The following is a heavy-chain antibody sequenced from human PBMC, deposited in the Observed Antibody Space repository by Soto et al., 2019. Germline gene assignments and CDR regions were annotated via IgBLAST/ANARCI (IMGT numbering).Heavy chain of an antibody. Sequence: SVKVSCKASEDTFRNYAICWVRQAPGQGLEWMGGIIPIFGTANYAQQFQGRVTVTADTSANTVYLELSSLRSEDTAVYYCASTRYDSSAYYYWYLGLWGRGTLVTVAS. CDR1: EDTFRNYA. J-gene: IGHJ2*01. CDR2: IIPIFGTA. D-gene: IGHD3-22*01. V-gene: IGHV1-69*06. CDR3: ASTRYDSSAYYYWYLGL.